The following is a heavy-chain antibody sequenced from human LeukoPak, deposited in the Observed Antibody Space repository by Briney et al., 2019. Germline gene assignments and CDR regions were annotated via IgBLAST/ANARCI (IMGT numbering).Heavy chain of an antibody. V-gene: IGHV1-8*02. CDR3: ARLPKYSRPLDY. CDR1: GYTFSSYD. CDR2: MNPNSGNT. D-gene: IGHD6-6*01. Sequence: ASVKVSCKASGYTFSSYDINWVRQATGQGLKWMGWMNPNSGNTAYAQKFQGRVTVSRDTSISTAYMELSSLRSEDTAVYYCARLPKYSRPLDYWGQGTLVTVSS. J-gene: IGHJ4*02.